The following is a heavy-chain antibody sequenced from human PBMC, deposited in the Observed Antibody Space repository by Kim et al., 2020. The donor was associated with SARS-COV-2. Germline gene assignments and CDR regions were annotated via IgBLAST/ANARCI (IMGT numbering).Heavy chain of an antibody. CDR2: IIPIFGTA. Sequence: SVKVSCKASGGTFSSYAISWVRQAPGQGLEWMGGIIPIFGTANYAQKFQGRVTITADESTSTAYMELSSLRSEDTAVYYCARTPPYRGYSYGLKEGYYYYGMDVWGQGTTVTVSS. V-gene: IGHV1-69*13. J-gene: IGHJ6*02. D-gene: IGHD5-18*01. CDR1: GGTFSSYA. CDR3: ARTPPYRGYSYGLKEGYYYYGMDV.